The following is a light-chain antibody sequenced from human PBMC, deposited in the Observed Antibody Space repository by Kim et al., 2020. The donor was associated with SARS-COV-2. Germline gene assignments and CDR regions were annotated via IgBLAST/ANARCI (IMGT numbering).Light chain of an antibody. CDR3: AAWDDSLNGYV. CDR1: SSNIGSNT. J-gene: IGLJ1*01. CDR2: SNN. V-gene: IGLV1-44*01. Sequence: ELTQPPSASGTPGQRVTISCSGSSSNIGSNTVNWYQQLPGTAPKLLIYSNNQRPSGVPGRFSGSKSGTSASLAISGLQSEDEADYYCAAWDDSLNGYVFGTGTKVTVL.